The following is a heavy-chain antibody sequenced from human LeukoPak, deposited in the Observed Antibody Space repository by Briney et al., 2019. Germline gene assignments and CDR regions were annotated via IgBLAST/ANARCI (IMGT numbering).Heavy chain of an antibody. D-gene: IGHD5-12*01. J-gene: IGHJ4*02. Sequence: GGSLRLSCAASGFIFDDFTLHWVRQAPGKGLEWVSLINWDGGSTYYADSVKARFTISRDNSKNSLYLQMDSLTTEDTAFYYCAKGDVDSPMNFYHWGQGTLVTVSS. V-gene: IGHV3-43*01. CDR3: AKGDVDSPMNFYH. CDR1: GFIFDDFT. CDR2: INWDGGST.